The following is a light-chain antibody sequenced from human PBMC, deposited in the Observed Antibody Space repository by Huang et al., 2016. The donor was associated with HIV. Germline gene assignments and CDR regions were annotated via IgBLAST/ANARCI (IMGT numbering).Light chain of an antibody. CDR2: GAS. Sequence: IPLTQSPSSLSASVGDRVTITCRASEGIGNYFAWYQQKPGKAPKLLVYGASTLQNGVPSRFSGTGSGTHFTLTISSLQPEDVATYDCQQLSTYPRTFGQGTKVESK. V-gene: IGKV1-9*01. CDR1: EGIGNY. CDR3: QQLSTYPRT. J-gene: IGKJ1*01.